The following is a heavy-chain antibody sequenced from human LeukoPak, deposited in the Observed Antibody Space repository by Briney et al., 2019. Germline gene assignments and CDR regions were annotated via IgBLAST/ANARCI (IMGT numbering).Heavy chain of an antibody. D-gene: IGHD3-10*01. CDR3: ATRRSFSGSYWDY. Sequence: GESLKTSCKGSGYSFTSYWIGWVRQMPGKGLEWMGIIYPGDSDARYSPSFQGQVTISADKSISTAYLQWSSLKASDTAMYYCATRRSFSGSYWDYWGQGTLVTVSS. J-gene: IGHJ4*02. CDR2: IYPGDSDA. V-gene: IGHV5-51*01. CDR1: GYSFTSYW.